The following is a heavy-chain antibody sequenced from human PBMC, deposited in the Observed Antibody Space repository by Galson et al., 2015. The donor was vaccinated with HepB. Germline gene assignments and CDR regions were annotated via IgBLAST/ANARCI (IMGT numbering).Heavy chain of an antibody. CDR2: ISGSGGST. V-gene: IGHV3-23*01. CDR1: GFTFRSYA. J-gene: IGHJ4*02. Sequence: SLRLSCAASGFTFRSYAMSWVRQAPGKGLEWVSGISGSGGSTYYAGSVKGRFTISRDNSKNTLYLQITSLRAEDTAVYYCAKFRETETPTAMVSDYFDYWGQGTLVTVSS. CDR3: AKFRETETPTAMVSDYFDY. D-gene: IGHD5-18*01.